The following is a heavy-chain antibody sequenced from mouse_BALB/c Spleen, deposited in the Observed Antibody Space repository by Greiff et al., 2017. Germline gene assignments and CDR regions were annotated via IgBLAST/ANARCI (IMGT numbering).Heavy chain of an antibody. CDR1: GYTFTSYW. V-gene: IGHV1-5*01. D-gene: IGHD2-1*01. CDR2: IYPGNSDT. CDR3: TRTIYYGNYVFAY. J-gene: IGHJ3*01. Sequence: EVQLQQSGTVLARPGASVKMSCKASGYTFTSYWMHWVKQRPGQGLEWIGAIYPGNSDTSYNQKFKGKAKLTAVTSTSTAYMELSSLTNEDSAVYYCTRTIYYGNYVFAYWGQGTLVTVSA.